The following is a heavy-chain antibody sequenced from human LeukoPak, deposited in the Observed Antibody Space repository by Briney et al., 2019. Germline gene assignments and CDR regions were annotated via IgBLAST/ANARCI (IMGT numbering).Heavy chain of an antibody. CDR2: VHLNGAT. V-gene: IGHV4-4*02. D-gene: IGHD1-26*01. J-gene: IGHJ4*02. CDR3: TRESGAFSPFGF. CDR1: GGSITTTNW. Sequence: SETLSLTCAVSGGSITTTNWWNWVRQPPGKGLEWIGEVHLNGATNYNPSLESRFSMSIDKSNNHLSLEVTSVTAADTAMYYCTRESGAFSPFGFWGQGTLVTVSS.